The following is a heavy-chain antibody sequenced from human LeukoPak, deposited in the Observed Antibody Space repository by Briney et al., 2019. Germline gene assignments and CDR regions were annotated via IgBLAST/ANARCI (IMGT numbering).Heavy chain of an antibody. CDR1: GFSFSTYW. D-gene: IGHD3-10*01. CDR2: ISSDGSNT. CDR3: ARDLKVRGVTNVFDM. V-gene: IGHV3-74*01. Sequence: AGGSLRLSCAASGFSFSTYWMHWVRQDPGKGLVWVSRISSDGSNTIYADSVKGRFTISRYNTKNTLYLQMNSLRAEDTAAYYCARDLKVRGVTNVFDMWGQGTMVTVSS. J-gene: IGHJ3*02.